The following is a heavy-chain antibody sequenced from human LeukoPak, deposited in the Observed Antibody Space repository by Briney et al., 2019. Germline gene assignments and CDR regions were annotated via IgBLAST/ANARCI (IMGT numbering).Heavy chain of an antibody. V-gene: IGHV5-51*01. CDR2: INPSDSDT. J-gene: IGHJ1*01. CDR3: ARLPSERFRFFQY. D-gene: IGHD3-3*01. Sequence: IINPSDSDTRSSPSFQGQVTISVDKSINTAYLRWSSLKSSDTAIYYCARLPSERFRFFQYWGRGTLVIVSS.